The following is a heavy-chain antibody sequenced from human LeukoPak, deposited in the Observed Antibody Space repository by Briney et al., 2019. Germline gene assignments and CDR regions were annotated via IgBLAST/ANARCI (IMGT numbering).Heavy chain of an antibody. Sequence: PGGSLRLSCAASGFTFSSYAMHWVRQAPGKGLEWVAVISYDGSNKYYADSVKGRFTISRDNSKNTLYLQMNSLRAEDTAVYYCARGLRRHQFDYWGQGTLVIVSS. CDR2: ISYDGSNK. D-gene: IGHD4-17*01. J-gene: IGHJ4*02. CDR1: GFTFSSYA. V-gene: IGHV3-30*04. CDR3: ARGLRRHQFDY.